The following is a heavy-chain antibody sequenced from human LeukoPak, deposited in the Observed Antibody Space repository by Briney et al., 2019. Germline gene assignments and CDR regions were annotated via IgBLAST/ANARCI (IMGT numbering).Heavy chain of an antibody. CDR1: GFTFSSYS. Sequence: GGSLRLSCAASGFTFSSYSMNWLRQAPGKGLEWVSSISSSSSYIYYADSVKGRFTISRDNAKHSLYLQMNSLRAEDTAVYYCAREISLWQTYYYYYMDVWGKGTTVTVSS. J-gene: IGHJ6*03. CDR2: ISSSSSYI. CDR3: AREISLWQTYYYYYMDV. D-gene: IGHD3-16*01. V-gene: IGHV3-21*01.